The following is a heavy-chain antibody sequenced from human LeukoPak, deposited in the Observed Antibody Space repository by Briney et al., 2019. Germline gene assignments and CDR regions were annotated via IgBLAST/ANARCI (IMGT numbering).Heavy chain of an antibody. CDR3: ARAGSIVDWFDP. CDR1: GFTFSDYY. CDR2: IYHSGST. D-gene: IGHD3-16*02. V-gene: IGHV4-38-2*01. J-gene: IGHJ5*02. Sequence: GSLRLSCAASGFTFSDYYMSWIRQPPGKGLEWIGSIYHSGSTYYNPSLKSRVTISVDTSKNQFSLKLSSVTAADTAVYYCARAGSIVDWFDPWGQGTLVTVSS.